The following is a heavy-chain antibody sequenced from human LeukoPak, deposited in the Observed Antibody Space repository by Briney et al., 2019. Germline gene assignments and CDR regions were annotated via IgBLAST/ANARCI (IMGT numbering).Heavy chain of an antibody. V-gene: IGHV3-7*01. CDR2: VKRDGSEK. J-gene: IGHJ4*02. D-gene: IGHD6-13*01. Sequence: GGSLRLSCAASGFTFSNYWMSWVRQAPGKGLEWVANVKRDGSEKYYVDSVKGRFTISRDNAKNSLYLQMNSLRAEDTAMYYCAREGVYSSSWLGFDYWGQGTLVTVSS. CDR3: AREGVYSSSWLGFDY. CDR1: GFTFSNYW.